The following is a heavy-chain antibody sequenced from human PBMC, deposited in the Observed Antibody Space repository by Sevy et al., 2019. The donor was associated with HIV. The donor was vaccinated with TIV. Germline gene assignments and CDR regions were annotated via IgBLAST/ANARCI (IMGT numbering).Heavy chain of an antibody. CDR3: ARLRYYHDSSGYYYCFDY. J-gene: IGHJ4*02. CDR2: IYYSGST. V-gene: IGHV4-39*01. D-gene: IGHD3-22*01. Sequence: SETLSLTCTVSGGSISSSSYYWGWIRQPPGKGLEWIGSIYYSGSTYYNPSLKSRVSISVDTSKIQFSLKLSSVTAADTAVYYCARLRYYHDSSGYYYCFDYWGQGTLVTVSS. CDR1: GGSISSSSYY.